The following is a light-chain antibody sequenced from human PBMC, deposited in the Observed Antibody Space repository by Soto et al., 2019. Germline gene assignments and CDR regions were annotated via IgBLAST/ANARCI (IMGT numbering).Light chain of an antibody. CDR1: QTLLHTNGYNY. Sequence: DIVMTQSPLSLPVTPGEPASISCRSSQTLLHTNGYNYLEWYLQKPGQSPQLLICLGSDRASGVPDRFSGSGSGTDFTLKISRVEAEDVGVYYCMQGLAGFTFGPGTKVEIK. V-gene: IGKV2-28*01. CDR2: LGS. J-gene: IGKJ3*01. CDR3: MQGLAGFT.